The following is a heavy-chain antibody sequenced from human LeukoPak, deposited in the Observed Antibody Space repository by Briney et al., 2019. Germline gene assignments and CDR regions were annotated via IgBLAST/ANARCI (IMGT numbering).Heavy chain of an antibody. CDR3: AREKTACGGDCYDS. CDR1: GFTFSSYE. J-gene: IGHJ4*02. V-gene: IGHV3-48*03. CDR2: ISSSGSPI. Sequence: GGSLRLSCAASGFTFSSYEMNWVRQAPGKGLEWVSYISSSGSPIHYADSVKGRFTISRDNAKNSLFLQMNSLRAEDTAVYYCAREKTACGGDCYDSWGQGTLVTVSS. D-gene: IGHD2-21*01.